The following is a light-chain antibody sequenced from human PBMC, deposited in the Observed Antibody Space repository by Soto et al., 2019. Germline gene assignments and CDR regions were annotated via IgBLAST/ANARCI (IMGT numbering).Light chain of an antibody. CDR2: DVS. V-gene: IGLV2-14*01. Sequence: QSALTQPASVSGSPGQSITISCTGTSSDVGGYNYVSWYQQHPGKAPKLMIYDVSNRPSGVSNRFSGSKSGNTASLTISGLHAEDEADYYCSSYTSSSTLVFGTRTKLTVL. CDR3: SSYTSSSTLV. CDR1: SSDVGGYNY. J-gene: IGLJ1*01.